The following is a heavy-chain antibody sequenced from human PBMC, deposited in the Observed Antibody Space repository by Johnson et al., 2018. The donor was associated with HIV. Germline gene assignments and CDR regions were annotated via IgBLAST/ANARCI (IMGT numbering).Heavy chain of an antibody. J-gene: IGHJ3*02. CDR1: GFTFSNYA. V-gene: IGHV3-30*04. CDR3: ARRTYRYGERPDAFDI. Sequence: QVQLVESGGGVVQPGGSLRLSCAASGFTFSNYAIHWVRQAPGKGLEWVAIISYDGNNKYYADSVKGRFTISRDNSKNTLYLQMNSLRPEDTAVYHCARRTYRYGERPDAFDIWGQGTMVTVSS. D-gene: IGHD5-18*01. CDR2: ISYDGNNK.